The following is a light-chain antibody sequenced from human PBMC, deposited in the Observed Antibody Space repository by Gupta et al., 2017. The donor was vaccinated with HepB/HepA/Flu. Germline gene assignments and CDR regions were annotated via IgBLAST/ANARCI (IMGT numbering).Light chain of an antibody. Sequence: EIVLTQSPATLSLSPGERATLSCRASQSVSSYLAWYQQKPGQATRLLIYDASNRATGIPARFSGSGYGTDFTLTISSLEPEDFAVYYCQQRSNWPPFTFGPETRLEIK. J-gene: IGKJ5*01. CDR3: QQRSNWPPFT. CDR1: QSVSSY. V-gene: IGKV3-11*01. CDR2: DAS.